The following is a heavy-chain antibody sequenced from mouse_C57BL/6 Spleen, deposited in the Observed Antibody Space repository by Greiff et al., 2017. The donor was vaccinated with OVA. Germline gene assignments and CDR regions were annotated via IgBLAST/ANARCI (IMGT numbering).Heavy chain of an antibody. V-gene: IGHV5-17*01. J-gene: IGHJ2*01. CDR1: GFTFSDYG. CDR2: ISSGSSTI. Sequence: EVKLQESGGGLVKPGGSLKLSCAASGFTFSDYGMHWVRQAPEKGLEWVAYISSGSSTIYYADTVKGRFTISRDNAKNTLFLQMTSLRSEDTAMYYCARRYSNYIDYWGQGTTLTVSS. CDR3: ARRYSNYIDY. D-gene: IGHD2-5*01.